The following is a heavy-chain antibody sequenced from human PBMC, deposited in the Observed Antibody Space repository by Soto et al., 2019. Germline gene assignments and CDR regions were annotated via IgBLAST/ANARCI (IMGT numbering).Heavy chain of an antibody. D-gene: IGHD2-8*02. CDR3: ARHGYSGAGSRDYFEY. Sequence: ESGGGLVQPGGSLRLSCAASGFTFSSFAMRWVRQTPGKGLEWVSDISGSGDTTHYADSVKGRFTISRDKSKNMLFLEMNSLRVEDTAVYYCARHGYSGAGSRDYFEYWGQGTLVTVSS. CDR1: GFTFSSFA. CDR2: ISGSGDTT. J-gene: IGHJ4*02. V-gene: IGHV3-23*01.